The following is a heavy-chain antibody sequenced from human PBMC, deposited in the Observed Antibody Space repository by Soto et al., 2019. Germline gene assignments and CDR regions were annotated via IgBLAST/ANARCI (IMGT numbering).Heavy chain of an antibody. CDR3: AKDPSSGWYYFDS. CDR1: GFTFSSYA. D-gene: IGHD6-19*01. CDR2: ISGSGGST. V-gene: IGHV3-23*01. Sequence: XGSLRLSCSASGFTFSSYAMSWVRQAPGKGLEWVSAISGSGGSTYYADSVKGRFTISRDNSKNTLYLQMNSLRAEDTAVYYCAKDPSSGWYYFDSWGQGTLVTVSS. J-gene: IGHJ4*02.